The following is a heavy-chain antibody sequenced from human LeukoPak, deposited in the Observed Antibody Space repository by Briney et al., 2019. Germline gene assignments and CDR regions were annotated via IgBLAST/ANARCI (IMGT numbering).Heavy chain of an antibody. CDR2: IYSGGST. CDR1: GFTVSSNY. Sequence: GGSLRLSCAASGFTVSSNYMSWVRQAPGKGLEWVSVIYSGGSTYNADSVKGRFTISRDNAKNSLYLQMNSLRAEDTAVYYCGGSAAHYYYMDVWGKGTTVTVSS. CDR3: GGSAAHYYYMDV. D-gene: IGHD2-2*01. J-gene: IGHJ6*03. V-gene: IGHV3-66*01.